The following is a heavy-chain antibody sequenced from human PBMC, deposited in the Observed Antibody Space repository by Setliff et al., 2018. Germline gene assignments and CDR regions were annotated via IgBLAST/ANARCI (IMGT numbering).Heavy chain of an antibody. CDR2: ISAYNGNT. D-gene: IGHD3-22*01. CDR1: GGTFSSYA. CDR3: ARDLDYQYYYDSSGRDAFDI. V-gene: IGHV1-18*01. J-gene: IGHJ3*02. Sequence: GASVKVSCKASGGTFSSYAISWVRQAPGQGLEWMGWISAYNGNTDSAQKFQGRVTMSADTSTTTVYMELRSLRSDDTAVYYCARDLDYQYYYDSSGRDAFDIWGQGTMVTVSS.